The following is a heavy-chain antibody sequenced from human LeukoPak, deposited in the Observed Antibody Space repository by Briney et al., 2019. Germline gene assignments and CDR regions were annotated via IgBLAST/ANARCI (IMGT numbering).Heavy chain of an antibody. J-gene: IGHJ4*02. CDR1: GFTFSSYA. CDR3: AGVGYCSSTSCYEGSVDY. Sequence: GGSLRLSCAASGFTFSSYAMSWVRQAPGKGLEWVSAISGSGGSTYYADSVKGRFTISRDNSKNTLYLQMNSLRAEDTAVYYCAGVGYCSSTSCYEGSVDYWGQGTLVTISS. V-gene: IGHV3-23*01. D-gene: IGHD2-2*01. CDR2: ISGSGGST.